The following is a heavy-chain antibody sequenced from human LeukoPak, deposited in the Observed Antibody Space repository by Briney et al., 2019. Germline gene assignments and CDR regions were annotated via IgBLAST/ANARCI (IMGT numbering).Heavy chain of an antibody. CDR1: GFTFSSYA. CDR3: ARGGVVTITTLDY. CDR2: ISYDGSNK. V-gene: IGHV3-30-3*01. J-gene: IGHJ4*02. D-gene: IGHD3-22*01. Sequence: HPGGSLRLSCAASGFTFSSYAMHWVRQAPGKGLEWVAVISYDGSNKYYADSVKGRFTISRDNSKNTLYLQMNSLRAEDTAVYYCARGGVVTITTLDYWGQGTLVTVSS.